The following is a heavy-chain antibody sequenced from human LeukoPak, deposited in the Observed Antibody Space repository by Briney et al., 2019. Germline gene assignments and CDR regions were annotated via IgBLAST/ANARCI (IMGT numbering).Heavy chain of an antibody. Sequence: ALVKVSCKASGYTFTSYYMHWVRQAPGQGLEWMGIINPSGGSTSYAQKFQGRVTMTRDTSTSTVYMELSSLRSEDTAVYYCARDGIAAAGGGPFDYWGQGTLVTVSS. CDR2: INPSGGST. V-gene: IGHV1-46*01. CDR1: GYTFTSYY. J-gene: IGHJ4*02. CDR3: ARDGIAAAGGGPFDY. D-gene: IGHD6-13*01.